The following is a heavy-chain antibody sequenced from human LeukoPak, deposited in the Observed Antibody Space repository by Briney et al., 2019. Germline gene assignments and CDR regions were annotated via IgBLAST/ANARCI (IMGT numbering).Heavy chain of an antibody. D-gene: IGHD3-10*01. Sequence: GGSLRLSCAASGFTFSSYSMNWVRQAPGKGLEWVSSISSSSSYIYYADSVKGRFTISRDNAKNSLYLQMNSLRAEDTAVYYCARDSGPALLWFGELQSHNWFDPWGQGTLVTVSP. J-gene: IGHJ5*02. CDR3: ARDSGPALLWFGELQSHNWFDP. CDR1: GFTFSSYS. CDR2: ISSSSSYI. V-gene: IGHV3-21*01.